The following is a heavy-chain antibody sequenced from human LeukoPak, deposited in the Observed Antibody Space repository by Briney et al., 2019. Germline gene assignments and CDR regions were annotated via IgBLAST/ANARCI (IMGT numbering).Heavy chain of an antibody. CDR1: GFTFSSYA. V-gene: IGHV3-23*01. CDR3: ARRNIAAAALDY. CDR2: ISGSGGST. D-gene: IGHD6-13*01. J-gene: IGHJ4*02. Sequence: TGGSLRLSCAASGFTFSSYAMRWVRQAPGKGLEWVSAISGSGGSTYYADSVKGRFTISRDNSKNTLYLQMNSLRAEDTAVYYCARRNIAAAALDYWGQGTLVTVSS.